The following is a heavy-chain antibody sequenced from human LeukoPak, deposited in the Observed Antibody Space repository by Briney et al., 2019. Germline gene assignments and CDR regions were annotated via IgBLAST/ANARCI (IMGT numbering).Heavy chain of an antibody. CDR3: ARDGVSFDL. Sequence: GGSLRLSCAASGFTFSHYWMSWVRQAPGKGLEWVANMKEDRKSYVDSVKGRFTISRDNAKNSPYLQMNSLRAEDTAVYYCARDGVSFDLWGQGVLVTVSS. CDR1: GFTFSHYW. D-gene: IGHD2-8*01. J-gene: IGHJ4*02. CDR2: MKEDRK. V-gene: IGHV3-7*01.